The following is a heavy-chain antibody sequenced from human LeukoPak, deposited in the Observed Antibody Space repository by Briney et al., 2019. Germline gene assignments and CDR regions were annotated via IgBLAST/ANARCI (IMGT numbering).Heavy chain of an antibody. D-gene: IGHD6-6*01. CDR1: GGSFSGYY. Sequence: PSETLSLTCAVYGGSFSGYYWSWIRQPPGKGLEWIGEINHSGSTNYNPSLKSRVTISVGTSKNQFSLKLSSVTAADTAVYYCARGRRVAARPFDYWGQGTLVTVSS. V-gene: IGHV4-34*01. J-gene: IGHJ4*02. CDR3: ARGRRVAARPFDY. CDR2: INHSGST.